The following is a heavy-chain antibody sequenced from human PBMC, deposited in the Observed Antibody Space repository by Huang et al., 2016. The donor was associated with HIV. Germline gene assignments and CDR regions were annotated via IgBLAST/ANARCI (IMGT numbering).Heavy chain of an antibody. Sequence: QVQLHQWGAELLKPSETLSLTCAVSGGSFSGHYWTWIRQPPGRGREWIGEISDSGSTTYNPSLKSRVTISGETSQSQFSMKVNSVTAADMAIYYCARMFKYDSGGYWGNDAFDIWGQGTMVTVSS. CDR3: ARMFKYDSGGYWGNDAFDI. J-gene: IGHJ3*02. CDR2: ISDSGST. CDR1: GGSFSGHY. V-gene: IGHV4-34*01. D-gene: IGHD3-22*01.